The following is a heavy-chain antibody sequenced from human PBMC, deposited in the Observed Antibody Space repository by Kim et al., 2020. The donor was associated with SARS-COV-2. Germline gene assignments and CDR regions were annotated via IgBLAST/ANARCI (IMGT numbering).Heavy chain of an antibody. CDR2: TYYRSKWYN. CDR1: GDSVSSNRTA. V-gene: IGHV6-1*01. CDR3: ARDRESDDYVWGSYRYTRYGMDV. D-gene: IGHD3-16*02. Sequence: SQTLSLTCAISGDSVSSNRTAWNWIRQSPSRGLEWLGRTYYRSKWYNDYAVSVKSRITINADTSKNRFSLQLKSVIPEDTAVYYCARDRESDDYVWGSYRYTRYGMDVRGQETTVTVSS. J-gene: IGHJ6*02.